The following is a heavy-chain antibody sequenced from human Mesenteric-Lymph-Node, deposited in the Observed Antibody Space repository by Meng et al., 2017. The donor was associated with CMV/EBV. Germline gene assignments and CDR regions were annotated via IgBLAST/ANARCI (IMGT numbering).Heavy chain of an antibody. CDR2: ISYDGSNK. Sequence: GESLKISYAASGFTFSSYAMHWVRQAPGKGLEWVAVISYDGSNKYYADSVKGRFTISRDNAKNSLYLQMNSLRAEDTAVYYCARGVRDIVVVPAAPGVWGQGTLVTVSS. D-gene: IGHD2-2*01. CDR3: ARGVRDIVVVPAAPGV. CDR1: GFTFSSYA. V-gene: IGHV3-30-3*01. J-gene: IGHJ1*01.